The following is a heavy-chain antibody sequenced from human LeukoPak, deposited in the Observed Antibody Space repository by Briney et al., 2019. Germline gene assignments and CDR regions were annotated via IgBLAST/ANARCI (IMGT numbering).Heavy chain of an antibody. J-gene: IGHJ6*03. V-gene: IGHV3-21*01. CDR3: AKVDRGDYSSSPVPYYNYYMNV. CDR2: ISSSSSLI. Sequence: PGGSLRLSCAASGFTFSYYSMNWVRQAPGWGLEWVSCISSSSSLIFYSDSVRGRFTIPRDNAKNLLYLHMNSLRVEDTAVYYCAKVDRGDYSSSPVPYYNYYMNVWGKGTTVTVSS. D-gene: IGHD6-13*01. CDR1: GFTFSYYS.